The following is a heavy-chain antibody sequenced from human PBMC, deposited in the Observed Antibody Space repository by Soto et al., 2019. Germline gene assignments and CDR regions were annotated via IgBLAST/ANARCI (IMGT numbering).Heavy chain of an antibody. CDR2: ISGSGGST. J-gene: IGHJ4*02. CDR1: GFTFSSYG. V-gene: IGHV3-23*01. CDR3: AREMAALNYFDY. Sequence: GGSLRLSCAASGFTFSSYGMSWVRQAPGKGLEWVSAISGSGGSTYYADSVKGRFTISRDNAKNSLYLQMNSLRAEDTAVYYCAREMAALNYFDYWGQGTLVTVSS. D-gene: IGHD2-15*01.